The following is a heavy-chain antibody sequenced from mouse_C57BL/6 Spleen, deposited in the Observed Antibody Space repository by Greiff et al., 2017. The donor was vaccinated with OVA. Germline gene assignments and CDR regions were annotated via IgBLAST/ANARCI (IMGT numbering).Heavy chain of an antibody. V-gene: IGHV3-6*01. Sequence: EVKLQESGPGLVKPSQSLSLTCSVTGYSITSGYYWTWIRQFPGNKLEWMGYISYDGSNNYNPSLKNRISITRDTSKNQFFLKLNSVTTEDTATYYCARDLYDYDSWFAYWGQGTLVTVSA. J-gene: IGHJ3*01. CDR2: ISYDGSN. CDR3: ARDLYDYDSWFAY. CDR1: GYSITSGYY. D-gene: IGHD2-4*01.